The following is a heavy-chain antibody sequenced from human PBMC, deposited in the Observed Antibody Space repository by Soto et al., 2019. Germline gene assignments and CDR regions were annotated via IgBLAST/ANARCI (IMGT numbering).Heavy chain of an antibody. V-gene: IGHV3-30*03. CDR2: ISYDGSNK. CDR3: ARMQFEFSSSSDFQH. J-gene: IGHJ1*01. D-gene: IGHD6-6*01. Sequence: QVQLVESGGGVFQPGRSLRLSCATSGFILSNYGMHWVRQAPGKGLKWVAVISYDGSNKYYADSVKGRFTISRDDSENTLYLQMNSLRAEDTAVYYCARMQFEFSSSSDFQHWGQGTLVTVSS. CDR1: GFILSNYG.